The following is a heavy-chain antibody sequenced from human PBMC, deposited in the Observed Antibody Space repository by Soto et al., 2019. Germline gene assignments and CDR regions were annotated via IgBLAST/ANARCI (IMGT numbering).Heavy chain of an antibody. V-gene: IGHV1-18*01. Sequence: QVQLVQSGAEVKKPGASVKVSCKASGYTFTSYGISWVRQAPGQGLEWMGWIGAYNGNTNYAQKLQGRVTMTTDTSTSTAYMELRSLRSDDTAVYYCARDPGDFWSGPQNWFDPWGQGTLVTVSS. J-gene: IGHJ5*02. CDR3: ARDPGDFWSGPQNWFDP. CDR1: GYTFTSYG. D-gene: IGHD3-3*01. CDR2: IGAYNGNT.